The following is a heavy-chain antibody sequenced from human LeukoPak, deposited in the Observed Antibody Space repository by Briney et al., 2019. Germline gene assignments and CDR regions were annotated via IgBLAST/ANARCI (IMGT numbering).Heavy chain of an antibody. CDR2: ISSSSSYI. CDR1: GFTFSDYY. Sequence: PGGSLRLSCAASGFTFSDYYMNWVPQAPGKGLEWVSSISSSSSYIYYADSVKGRFTISRDNAKNSLHLQMNGLRVEDTAVYYCARDPSPRTSYYYYYMDVWGKGTTVTVSS. J-gene: IGHJ6*03. V-gene: IGHV3-21*01. D-gene: IGHD2-2*01. CDR3: ARDPSPRTSYYYYYMDV.